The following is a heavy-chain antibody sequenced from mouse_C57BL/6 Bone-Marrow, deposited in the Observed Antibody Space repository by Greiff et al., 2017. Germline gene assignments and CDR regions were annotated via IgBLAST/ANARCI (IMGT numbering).Heavy chain of an antibody. D-gene: IGHD2-4*01. CDR3: AVSMITTAGDYFDY. CDR1: GFSLTSYG. V-gene: IGHV2-2*01. J-gene: IGHJ2*01. CDR2: IWSGGST. Sequence: VQLQESGPGLVQPSQSLSITCTVSGFSLTSYGVHWVRQSPGKGLEWLGVIWSGGSTDYNAAFISRLSISKDNSKSQVFFKMNSLQADDTAIYYCAVSMITTAGDYFDYWGQGTTLTVSS.